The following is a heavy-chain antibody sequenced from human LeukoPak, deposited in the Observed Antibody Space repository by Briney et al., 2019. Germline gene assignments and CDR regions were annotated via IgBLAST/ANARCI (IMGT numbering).Heavy chain of an antibody. CDR1: GYTFTGFG. J-gene: IGHJ4*02. V-gene: IGHV1-18*01. CDR3: ARLLDPGLDY. D-gene: IGHD3/OR15-3a*01. Sequence: ASVKVSCKASGYTFTGFGISWVRQAPGQGLEWMGWISAYNGNTNYAQKLQGRVTMTTDTSTNTAYMELRSLRSDDTAVYCCARLLDPGLDYWGQGTLVTVSS. CDR2: ISAYNGNT.